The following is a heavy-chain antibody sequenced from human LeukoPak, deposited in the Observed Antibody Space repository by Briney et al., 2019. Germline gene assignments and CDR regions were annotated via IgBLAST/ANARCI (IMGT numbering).Heavy chain of an antibody. D-gene: IGHD3-9*01. V-gene: IGHV1-2*02. CDR1: GYTFTGYY. CDR2: INPNSGGT. Sequence: ASVKVSCKASGYTFTGYYMHWVRQAPGQGLEWMGWINPNSGGTNYAQKFQGRVTMARDTSISTAYMELSRLRSDDTAVYYCALLYDILTGYSNFDYWGQGTLVTVSS. CDR3: ALLYDILTGYSNFDY. J-gene: IGHJ4*02.